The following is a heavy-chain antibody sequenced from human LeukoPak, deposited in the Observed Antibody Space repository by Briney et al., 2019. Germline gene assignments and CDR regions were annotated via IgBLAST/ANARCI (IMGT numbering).Heavy chain of an antibody. CDR2: IYHSGST. CDR1: GGSISSSNW. D-gene: IGHD6-19*01. Sequence: SETLSLTCAVSGGSISSSNWWSWVRQPPGKGLEWIGEIYHSGSTNYNPSLKSRVTISVDKSKNQFSLKLSSVTAADTAVYYCAREYRSGWYGELWFDPWGQGTQVTVSS. V-gene: IGHV4-4*02. J-gene: IGHJ5*02. CDR3: AREYRSGWYGELWFDP.